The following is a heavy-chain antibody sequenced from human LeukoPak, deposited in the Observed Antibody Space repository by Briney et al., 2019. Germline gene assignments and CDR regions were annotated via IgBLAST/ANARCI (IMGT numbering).Heavy chain of an antibody. Sequence: SVKVSCSASGGTFSSYAISWVRQAPGQGLEWMGGIIPIFGTANYAQKFQGRVTITADESTSTAYMELSSPRSEDTAVYYCAGYGSGSYPYYGMDVWGQGTTVTVSS. J-gene: IGHJ6*02. CDR3: AGYGSGSYPYYGMDV. V-gene: IGHV1-69*13. CDR1: GGTFSSYA. CDR2: IIPIFGTA. D-gene: IGHD3-10*01.